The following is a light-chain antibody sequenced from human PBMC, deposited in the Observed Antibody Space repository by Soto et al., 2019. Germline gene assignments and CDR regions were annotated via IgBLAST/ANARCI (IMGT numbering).Light chain of an antibody. V-gene: IGKV3-20*01. CDR2: GAS. Sequence: EIVLTQSPGTLSLSPGERATLSCRASQSVSSSFLAWYQQRPGQAPRLLIFGASYRATGIPGRFSGSGSGTAFTLTIRRLEPEDFAVYYCQHYGDSPPEYTFGPGTNVDSK. CDR1: QSVSSSF. J-gene: IGKJ3*01. CDR3: QHYGDSPPEYT.